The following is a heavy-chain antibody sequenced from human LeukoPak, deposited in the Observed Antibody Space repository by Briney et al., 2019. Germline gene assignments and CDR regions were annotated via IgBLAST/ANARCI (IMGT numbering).Heavy chain of an antibody. D-gene: IGHD1-20*01. J-gene: IGHJ4*02. CDR1: GYXFTTYY. CDR2: INPNGGGT. V-gene: IGHV1-46*01. Sequence: ASVKVSCKASGYXFTTYYMHWVRQAPGQGLEWMGLINPNGGGTGYAQKFQGRVTMTRDTSTSTIYMELSSLKSEDTAVYYCARDMTGKRGYFDYWGQGTLVTVSS. CDR3: ARDMTGKRGYFDY.